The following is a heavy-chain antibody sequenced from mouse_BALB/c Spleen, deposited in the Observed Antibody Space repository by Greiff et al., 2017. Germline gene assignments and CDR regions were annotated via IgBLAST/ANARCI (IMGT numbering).Heavy chain of an antibody. Sequence: EVKLVESGPGLVKPSQSLSLTCTVTGYSITSDYAWNWIRQFPGNKLEWMGYISYSGSTSYNPSLKSRISITRDTSKNQFFLQLNSVTTEDTATYYCARSPDGYYFWADYWGQGTSVTVSS. J-gene: IGHJ4*01. CDR2: ISYSGST. D-gene: IGHD2-3*01. V-gene: IGHV3-2*02. CDR3: ARSPDGYYFWADY. CDR1: GYSITSDYA.